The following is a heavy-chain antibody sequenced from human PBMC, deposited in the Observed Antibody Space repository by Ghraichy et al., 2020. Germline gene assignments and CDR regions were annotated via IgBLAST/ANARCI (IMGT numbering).Heavy chain of an antibody. CDR3: NTDGTSTGCLGHCAFDL. D-gene: IGHD2/OR15-2a*01. J-gene: IGHJ3*01. CDR2: VRTEVDGRAT. CDR1: GFTFSTAR. V-gene: IGHV3-15*01. Sequence: GGSLRLSCGASGFTFSTARMTWVRQGPGEGLEGIARVRTEVDGRATDFAAPVKGRFTISSNDSKNTVLLQMNSMQTEDTAVYYCNTDGTSTGCLGHCAFDLWGPGTMVTVSS.